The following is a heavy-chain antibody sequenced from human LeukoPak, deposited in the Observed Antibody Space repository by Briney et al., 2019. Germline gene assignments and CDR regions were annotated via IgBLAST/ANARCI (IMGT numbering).Heavy chain of an antibody. CDR3: AREAKAGSSLYYFDY. CDR1: GFTFSSYG. CDR2: IRYDGSNK. V-gene: IGHV3-30*02. J-gene: IGHJ4*02. D-gene: IGHD2-15*01. Sequence: PGGSLRLSCAASGFTFSSYGMHWVRQAPGKGLEWVAFIRYDGSNKYYADSVKGRFTISRDNSKNTLYLQMNSLRAEDTAVYYCAREAKAGSSLYYFDYWGQGTLFTVSS.